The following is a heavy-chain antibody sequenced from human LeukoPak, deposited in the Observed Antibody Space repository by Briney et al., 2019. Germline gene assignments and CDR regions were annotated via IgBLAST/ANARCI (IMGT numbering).Heavy chain of an antibody. D-gene: IGHD6-13*01. CDR2: IKQDGSEK. CDR3: ARASSSSAWYSFDF. CDR1: GFTFSSYW. J-gene: IGHJ4*02. V-gene: IGHV3-7*02. Sequence: GGSLRLSCAASGFTFSSYWMSWVRQAPGKGLEWVANIKQDGSEKYYVDSVKGRFTISREHAENSLYLQMNSLRAGDTAVYYCARASSSSAWYSFDFWGQGTPVTVSS.